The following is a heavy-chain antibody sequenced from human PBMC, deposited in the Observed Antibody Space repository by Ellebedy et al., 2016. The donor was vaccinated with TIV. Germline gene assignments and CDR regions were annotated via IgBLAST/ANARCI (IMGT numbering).Heavy chain of an antibody. CDR1: GYTFTDFY. CDR2: INPSGADT. CDR3: ATAEKDDDSGGHKF. Sequence: AASVKVSCKASGYTFTDFYIHWVRHPPAQGLEWVGIINPSGADTAYARELQGRFTITSDASTSTIYLELHSLRSDDTAIYYCATAEKDDDSGGHKFWGQGTLVTVSS. D-gene: IGHD2-15*01. J-gene: IGHJ4*02. V-gene: IGHV1-46*01.